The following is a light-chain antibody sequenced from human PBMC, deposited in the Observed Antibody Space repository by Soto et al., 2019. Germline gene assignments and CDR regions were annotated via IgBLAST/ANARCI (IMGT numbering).Light chain of an antibody. J-gene: IGLJ1*01. CDR3: SSYAGSNNSV. V-gene: IGLV2-8*01. Sequence: QSALTPPPSASGSPGQSVTISCTGTSSDVGGYNYVSWYQQHPGKAPKLMIYEVSERPSGVPDRFSGSKSSNTASLTVSGLQAEDEADYYCSSYAGSNNSVFGTGTKVTVL. CDR2: EVS. CDR1: SSDVGGYNY.